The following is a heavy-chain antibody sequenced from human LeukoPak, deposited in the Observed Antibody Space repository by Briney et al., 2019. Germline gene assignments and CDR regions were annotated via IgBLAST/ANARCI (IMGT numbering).Heavy chain of an antibody. CDR2: IIPILGIA. CDR3: ASEGITIFGVVIQAKFDY. CDR1: GGTFSSYT. D-gene: IGHD3-3*01. Sequence: ASVKVSCKASGGTFSSYTISWVRRAPGQGLEWMGRIIPILGIANYAQKFQGRVTITADKSTSTAYMELSSLRSEDTAVYYCASEGITIFGVVIQAKFDYWGQGTLVTVSS. V-gene: IGHV1-69*02. J-gene: IGHJ4*02.